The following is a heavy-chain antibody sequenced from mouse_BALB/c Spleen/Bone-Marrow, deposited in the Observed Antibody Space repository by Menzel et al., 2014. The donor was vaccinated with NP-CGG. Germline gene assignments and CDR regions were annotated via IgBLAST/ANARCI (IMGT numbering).Heavy chain of an antibody. CDR3: ARDGSWFAS. CDR2: IRNKANGYTT. Sequence: EVKLMESGGGLVQPGGSLRLSCATSGFTFTDYYMSWVRQPPGKALEWLGFIRNKANGYTTEYSASVKGRFTISRDNSKSILYLQMNALRAEDSATYYCARDGSWFASWGQGTLVTVSA. V-gene: IGHV7-3*02. CDR1: GFTFTDYY. J-gene: IGHJ3*01.